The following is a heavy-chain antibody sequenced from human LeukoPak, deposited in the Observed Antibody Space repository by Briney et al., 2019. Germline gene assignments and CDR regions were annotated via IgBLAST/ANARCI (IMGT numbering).Heavy chain of an antibody. CDR2: INTDGSNT. CDR3: ARAPTYYYSSGYYVGDAFDI. J-gene: IGHJ3*02. V-gene: IGHV3-74*01. CDR1: GFTFSSYW. Sequence: PGGSLRLSCAASGFTFSSYWMHWVRQAPGKGLVWVSRINTDGSNTTYADSVKGRFTISRDNAKNTLYLQMNSLRAEDTAVYYCARAPTYYYSSGYYVGDAFDIWGQGTLVTVSS. D-gene: IGHD3-22*01.